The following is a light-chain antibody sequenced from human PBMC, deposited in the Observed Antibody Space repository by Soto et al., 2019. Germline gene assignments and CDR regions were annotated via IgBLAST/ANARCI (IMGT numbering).Light chain of an antibody. J-gene: IGKJ1*01. Sequence: EIVMTQSPATLSVSPGERATLSCRASQSVRSNLAWYQQKPGQAPRLLIYGASTRATGIPARFSGSGSGTEFILTISSLQSEDFVVYYCQQYNNWPPGTFGQGTKVEIK. CDR2: GAS. CDR3: QQYNNWPPGT. V-gene: IGKV3-15*01. CDR1: QSVRSN.